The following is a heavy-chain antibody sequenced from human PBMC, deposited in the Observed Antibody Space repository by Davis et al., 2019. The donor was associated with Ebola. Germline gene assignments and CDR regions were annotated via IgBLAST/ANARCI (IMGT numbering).Heavy chain of an antibody. D-gene: IGHD6-13*01. CDR2: IYYSGST. CDR3: ARGPIAAAGLYNWFDP. J-gene: IGHJ5*02. CDR1: GGSFSGYY. Sequence: MPSETLSLTCAVYGGSFSGYYWSWIRQPPGKGLEWIGYIYYSGSTYYNPSLKSRVTISVDTSKNQFSLKLSSVTAADTAVYYCARGPIAAAGLYNWFDPWGQGTLVTVSS. V-gene: IGHV4-34*09.